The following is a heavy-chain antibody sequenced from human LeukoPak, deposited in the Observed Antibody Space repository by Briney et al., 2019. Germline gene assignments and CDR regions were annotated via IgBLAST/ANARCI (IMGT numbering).Heavy chain of an antibody. Sequence: GGSLRLSREASGFTFSSYSMNWVRQAPGKGLEWVSSISSSSTYIYYADSVKGRFTISRDNAKNSLYLQMNSLRAEDTAVYYCARETWYRLDYWGQGTLVPVSS. CDR1: GFTFSSYS. J-gene: IGHJ4*02. V-gene: IGHV3-21*01. D-gene: IGHD6-13*01. CDR2: ISSSSTYI. CDR3: ARETWYRLDY.